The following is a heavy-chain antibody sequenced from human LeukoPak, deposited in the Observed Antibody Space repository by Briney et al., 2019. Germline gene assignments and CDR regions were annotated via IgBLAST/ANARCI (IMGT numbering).Heavy chain of an antibody. CDR1: ACSISSYY. D-gene: IGHD2-2*01. Sequence: SETLSPTCTVAACSISSYYWSCIRQPAGKGREWIGRISVSGSANYNPALKSRVTMSVDTSKNQFSLNLRSVTAADTAVYYCARDFLQAGCNPTNCFGTLFDYWGQGALVTVSS. J-gene: IGHJ4*02. CDR3: ARDFLQAGCNPTNCFGTLFDY. V-gene: IGHV4-4*07. CDR2: ISVSGSA.